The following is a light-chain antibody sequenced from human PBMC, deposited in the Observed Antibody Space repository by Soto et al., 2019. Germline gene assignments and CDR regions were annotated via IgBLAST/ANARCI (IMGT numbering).Light chain of an antibody. J-gene: IGKJ1*01. CDR3: QQYNNWPWG. CDR1: QSISSN. CDR2: GAS. Sequence: EIVRTPYPATLSLSPGERATLSCRASQSISSNLAWYQHKPGQAPRLLIYGASTRATGIPARFSGSGSGTLFTLTINSLQSEDFAVYYCQQYNNWPWGFGQGTKVDI. V-gene: IGKV3-15*01.